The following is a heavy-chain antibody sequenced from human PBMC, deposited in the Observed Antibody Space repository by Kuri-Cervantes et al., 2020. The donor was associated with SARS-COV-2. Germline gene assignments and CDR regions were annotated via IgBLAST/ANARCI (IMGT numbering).Heavy chain of an antibody. J-gene: IGHJ4*02. CDR3: IRDGDHWNFDY. D-gene: IGHD1-1*01. V-gene: IGHV3-74*01. CDR2: INHDGSYT. CDR1: GFTFSGHW. Sequence: GESLKISCAASGFTFSGHWIHWVRQAPGKGLVWVSRINHDGSYTNHADSVKGRFTLSRDNAKNMLFLQMNSLRADDTDVYYCIRDGDHWNFDYWGQGTLVTVSS.